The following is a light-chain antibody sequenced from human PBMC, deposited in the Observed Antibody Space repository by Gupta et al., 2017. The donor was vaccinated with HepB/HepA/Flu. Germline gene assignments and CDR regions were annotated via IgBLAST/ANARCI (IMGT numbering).Light chain of an antibody. CDR2: KDN. Sequence: SYELTQSPPVSVPPGQTASITCSGSALTNEYTYWYQKKPGQAPILVRYKDNERPSGIPERISGSSSGTTVTLTISAVQAEDEADDDCQQGGNNGSSWVFGGGTKLTVL. CDR1: ALTNEY. J-gene: IGLJ3*02. CDR3: QQGGNNGSSWV. V-gene: IGLV3-25*03.